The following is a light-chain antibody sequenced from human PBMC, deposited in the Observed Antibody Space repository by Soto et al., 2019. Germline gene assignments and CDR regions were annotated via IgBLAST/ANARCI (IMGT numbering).Light chain of an antibody. CDR3: XXYGSSPPWT. CDR1: QSISSSY. J-gene: IGKJ1*01. V-gene: IGKV3-20*01. CDR2: GAS. Sequence: EIVLTQSPGTLSLSPGERATLSCRASQSISSSYLTWYQQKPGQAPRLLMYGASSRATGIPDRFSGSGSGTDXXXTXXXXEPEXFAVXXXXXYGSSPPWTFGQGTKVEIK.